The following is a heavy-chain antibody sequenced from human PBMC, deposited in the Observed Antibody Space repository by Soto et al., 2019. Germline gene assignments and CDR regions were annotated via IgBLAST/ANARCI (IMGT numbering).Heavy chain of an antibody. CDR2: IKSKTDGGTT. J-gene: IGHJ4*02. D-gene: IGHD3-22*01. CDR3: AKDAGRYYDSSGYYYAYYFDY. V-gene: IGHV3-15*07. CDR1: GFTFSNAW. Sequence: GGSLRLSCAASGFTFSNAWINWVRQAPGKGLEWVGRIKSKTDGGTTDFAAPVKGRFAISRDDSKDMVYLQMNSLRAEDTAVYYCAKDAGRYYDSSGYYYAYYFDYWGQGTLVTVSS.